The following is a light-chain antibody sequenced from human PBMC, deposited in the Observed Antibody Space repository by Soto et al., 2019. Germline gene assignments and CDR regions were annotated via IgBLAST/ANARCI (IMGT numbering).Light chain of an antibody. CDR2: GAS. Sequence: EIVLTQSPGTLSLSPGERATLSCRASQSVSSNYLAWYQQRPGQAPRLLIYGASSRAPGIPDRFSGSGSGTDFTLTISRLEPEDLAVYYCQKYGSSPRTFGQGTKVEIK. CDR1: QSVSSNY. V-gene: IGKV3-20*01. CDR3: QKYGSSPRT. J-gene: IGKJ1*01.